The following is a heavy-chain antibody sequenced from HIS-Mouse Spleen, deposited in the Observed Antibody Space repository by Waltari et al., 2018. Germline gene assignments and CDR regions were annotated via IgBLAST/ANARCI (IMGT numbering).Heavy chain of an antibody. Sequence: QVQLVESGGGVVQPGRSLRLYCSASGVTFSSYAMHWGRQAPGKGLEWVAVISYYGSNKYYADSVKGRFTISRENSKNPLYLQMNSLRAEDTAVYYCASLLTGDWYFDLWGRGTLVTVSS. J-gene: IGHJ2*01. CDR2: ISYYGSNK. CDR3: ASLLTGDWYFDL. D-gene: IGHD7-27*01. CDR1: GVTFSSYA. V-gene: IGHV3-30*04.